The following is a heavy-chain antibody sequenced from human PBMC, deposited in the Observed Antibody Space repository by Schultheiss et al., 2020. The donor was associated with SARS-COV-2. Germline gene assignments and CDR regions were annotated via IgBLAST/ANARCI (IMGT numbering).Heavy chain of an antibody. D-gene: IGHD3-3*01. J-gene: IGHJ6*02. CDR1: GFTFTSSA. V-gene: IGHV1-58*01. CDR2: IVVGSGNT. Sequence: SVKVSCKASGFTFTSSAVQWVRQARGQRLEWIGWIVVGSGNTNYAQKFQERVTITRDMSTSTAYMELSSLRSEDTAVYYCAAARNSDFWSGYYDYYYYYGMDVWGQGTTVTVSS. CDR3: AAARNSDFWSGYYDYYYYYGMDV.